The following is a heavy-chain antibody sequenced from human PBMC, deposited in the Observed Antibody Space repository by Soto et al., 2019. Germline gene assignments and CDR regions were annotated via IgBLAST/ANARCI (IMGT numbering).Heavy chain of an antibody. Sequence: VLEWMGWISAYNGNTNYAQKLQGRVTMTTDTSTSTAYMELRSLRSDDTAVYYCARFPTMVRRDIIRDYYLGMAVWRQGTTLT. J-gene: IGHJ6*01. CDR3: ARFPTMVRRDIIRDYYLGMAV. CDR2: ISAYNGNT. D-gene: IGHD3-10*01. V-gene: IGHV1-18*01.